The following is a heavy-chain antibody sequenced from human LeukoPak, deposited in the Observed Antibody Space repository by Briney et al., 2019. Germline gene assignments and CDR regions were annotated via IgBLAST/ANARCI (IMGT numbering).Heavy chain of an antibody. D-gene: IGHD3-10*01. CDR2: IYTSGST. J-gene: IGHJ5*02. CDR1: GGSINSGTYF. V-gene: IGHV4-61*09. CDR3: ARGKDDYYGSGSYLNWFDP. Sequence: SQTLSLTCTVSGGSINSGTYFWSWIRQPAEKGLEWVGHIYTSGSTDYNPSLKSRVTISRDTSTNQFSLRMSSVTATDTAVYYCARGKDDYYGSGSYLNWFDPWGQGTLVTVSS.